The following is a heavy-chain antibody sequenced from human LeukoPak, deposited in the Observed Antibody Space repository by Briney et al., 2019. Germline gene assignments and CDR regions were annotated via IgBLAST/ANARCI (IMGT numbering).Heavy chain of an antibody. Sequence: SETLSLTCTVSGGSISSYYWSWIRQPPGKGLEWIGYIYYGGSTNYNPSLKSRVTISVDTSKNQFSLKLSSVTAADTAVYYCARSRYSGGYYYFDYWGQGTLVTVSS. CDR1: GGSISSYY. CDR3: ARSRYSGGYYYFDY. CDR2: IYYGGST. D-gene: IGHD1-26*01. J-gene: IGHJ4*02. V-gene: IGHV4-59*01.